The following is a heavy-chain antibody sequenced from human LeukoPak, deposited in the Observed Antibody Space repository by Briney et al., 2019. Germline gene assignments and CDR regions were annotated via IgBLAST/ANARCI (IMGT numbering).Heavy chain of an antibody. J-gene: IGHJ5*02. CDR1: GGSINSGNYF. CDR3: ARVRYSSGRYAVDP. Sequence: SETLSLTCTVSGGSINSGNYFWNWIRQPAGKGLEWIGLISTSGSTNYNPSLKSRVTMSVDTSKNQFSLMLSSVTAADTAVYYCARVRYSSGRYAVDPWGQGTLVTVSS. CDR2: ISTSGST. V-gene: IGHV4-61*02. D-gene: IGHD6-19*01.